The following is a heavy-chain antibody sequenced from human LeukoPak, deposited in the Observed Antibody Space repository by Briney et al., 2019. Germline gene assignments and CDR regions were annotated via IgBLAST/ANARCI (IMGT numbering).Heavy chain of an antibody. CDR1: GGSISRGSYY. J-gene: IGHJ4*02. D-gene: IGHD3-10*01. Sequence: SETLSLTCIVSGGSISRGSYYWSWIRQPAGKGLEWMGRIYNSGSTNYNPSLKSRVTISTDMSKNQISLKLSSVTAADTAVYYCARVSPSYGSGSFSSDYWGQGTLVTVSS. CDR3: ARVSPSYGSGSFSSDY. CDR2: IYNSGST. V-gene: IGHV4-61*02.